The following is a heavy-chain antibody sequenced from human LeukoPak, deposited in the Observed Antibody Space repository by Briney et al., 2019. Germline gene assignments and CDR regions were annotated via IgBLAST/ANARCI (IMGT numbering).Heavy chain of an antibody. CDR2: INSDGRRT. CDR1: GFTFSSYW. D-gene: IGHD1-1*01. J-gene: IGHJ5*02. V-gene: IGHV3-74*01. CDR3: ASWTQLTFDP. Sequence: AGGSLRLSCAASGFTFSSYWMHWVRQAPGKVLVWVSRINSDGRRTSYADSVKGRFTIYRDNAKNTLYLQMNSLRAEDTAVYYCASWTQLTFDPWGQGTLVTVSS.